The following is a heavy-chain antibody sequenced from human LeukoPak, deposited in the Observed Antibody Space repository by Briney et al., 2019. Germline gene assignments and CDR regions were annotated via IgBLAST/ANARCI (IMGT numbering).Heavy chain of an antibody. Sequence: ASVKVSCKASGYTITSYGMNWVRKAPGQGLEWMGWINTNTGNPTYAQGFTGRFVFSLDTSVSTAYLQISSLKAEDTAVYYCARDYRTVHDYSSHFDYWGQGTLVTVSS. V-gene: IGHV7-4-1*02. CDR2: INTNTGNP. CDR1: GYTITSYG. J-gene: IGHJ4*02. D-gene: IGHD4-11*01. CDR3: ARDYRTVHDYSSHFDY.